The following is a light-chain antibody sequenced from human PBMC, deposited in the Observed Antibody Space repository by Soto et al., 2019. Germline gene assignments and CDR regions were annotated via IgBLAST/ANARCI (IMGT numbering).Light chain of an antibody. V-gene: IGKV3-15*01. CDR1: QSVSSN. CDR2: GAS. J-gene: IGKJ4*01. Sequence: EILITQSPATLSVSPGERATLSCRASQSVSSNLAWYQQKPGQAPRLIIYGASTRATGIPARFSGSGSGTEFTLTISSLQSEDFAVYYCQQYNNWHPLTFGGGTKVDI. CDR3: QQYNNWHPLT.